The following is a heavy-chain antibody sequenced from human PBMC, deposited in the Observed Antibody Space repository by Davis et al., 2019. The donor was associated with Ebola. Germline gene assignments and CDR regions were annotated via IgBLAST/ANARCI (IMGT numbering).Heavy chain of an antibody. V-gene: IGHV1-2*06. Sequence: ASVKVSCKASAYTFTGYYIQWVRQAPGQGLEWMGRINPNSGGTNYAQKFQGRVTMTRDTSISTAYMDLTRLTSDDTAVYYCARGGISMMVVPRDYYYGMDVWGQGTTVTVSS. D-gene: IGHD3-22*01. CDR1: AYTFTGYY. CDR2: INPNSGGT. J-gene: IGHJ6*02. CDR3: ARGGISMMVVPRDYYYGMDV.